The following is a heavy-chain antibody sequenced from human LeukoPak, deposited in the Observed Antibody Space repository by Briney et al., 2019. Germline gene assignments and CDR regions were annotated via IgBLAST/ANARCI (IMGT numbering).Heavy chain of an antibody. Sequence: GGSLRLSCAASGFTFSSYAMSWVRQAPGKGLEWVSAISGSGGSTYYADSAKGRFTISRDNSKNTLYLQMNSLRAEDTAVYYCAKDRKEVPAAPGGYFDYWGQGTLVTVSS. J-gene: IGHJ4*02. V-gene: IGHV3-23*01. CDR2: ISGSGGST. CDR1: GFTFSSYA. D-gene: IGHD2-2*01. CDR3: AKDRKEVPAAPGGYFDY.